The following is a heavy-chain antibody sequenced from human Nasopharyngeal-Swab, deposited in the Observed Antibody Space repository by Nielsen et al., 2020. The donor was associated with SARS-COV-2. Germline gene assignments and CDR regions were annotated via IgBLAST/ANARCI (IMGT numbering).Heavy chain of an antibody. J-gene: IGHJ5*02. CDR1: GFTFTSYA. V-gene: IGHV3-23*01. D-gene: IGHD2-15*01. CDR2: ISGYGGNT. Sequence: GESLKISCAASGFTFTSYAINWVRQAPGKGLEWVSGISGYGGNTYYADSVRGRFIISRDTSRNTLYLQMNSLRAEDTALYYCAKDSGAGFCSAGTCFPTNHWGRGTLVTVSS. CDR3: AKDSGAGFCSAGTCFPTNH.